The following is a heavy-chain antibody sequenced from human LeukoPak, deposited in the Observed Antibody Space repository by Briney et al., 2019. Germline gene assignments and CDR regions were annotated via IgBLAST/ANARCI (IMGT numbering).Heavy chain of an antibody. V-gene: IGHV3-30*02. J-gene: IGHJ5*02. CDR1: AFTFSSYG. CDR2: IRDDGSNK. Sequence: GGSLRLSCAASAFTFSSYGMHWVRQAPGKRLEWVAFIRDDGSNKYYADSVKGRFTISRDNSNNTLYLQMNSLRAEDTAVYYCARGADTGYSSDSWGQGTLVTVSS. CDR3: ARGADTGYSSDS. D-gene: IGHD6-19*01.